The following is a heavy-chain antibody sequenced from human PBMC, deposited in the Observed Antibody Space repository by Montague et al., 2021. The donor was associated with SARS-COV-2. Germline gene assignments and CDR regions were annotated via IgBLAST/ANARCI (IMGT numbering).Heavy chain of an antibody. D-gene: IGHD2-2*02. J-gene: IGHJ6*02. CDR3: AGDQPIVVVPAAIRGYYYYGMDV. V-gene: IGHV3-74*01. CDR1: GFTFSSYW. Sequence: SLRLSCAASGFTFSSYWMHWVRQAPGKGLVWVSRINSDGSSTSYADSVKGRFTISRDNAKNTLYLQMNSLRAEDTAVYYCAGDQPIVVVPAAIRGYYYYGMDVWGQGTTVTVSS. CDR2: INSDGSST.